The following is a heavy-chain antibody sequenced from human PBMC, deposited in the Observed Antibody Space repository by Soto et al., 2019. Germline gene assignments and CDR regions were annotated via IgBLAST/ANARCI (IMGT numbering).Heavy chain of an antibody. CDR1: GGSFSGYY. J-gene: IGHJ4*02. Sequence: SETLSLTCAVYGGSFSGYYWSWIRQPPGKGLEWIGEINHSGSTNYNPSLKSRVTISVDTSKNQFSLKLSSVTAADTAVYYCARGNWNYRRGYDYIWGSYRPYQHFDYWGQGTLVTVSS. CDR2: INHSGST. V-gene: IGHV4-34*01. CDR3: ARGNWNYRRGYDYIWGSYRPYQHFDY. D-gene: IGHD3-16*02.